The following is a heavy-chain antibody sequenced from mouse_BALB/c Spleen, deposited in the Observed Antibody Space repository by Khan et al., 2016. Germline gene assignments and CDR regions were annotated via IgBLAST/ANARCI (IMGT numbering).Heavy chain of an antibody. CDR3: ARYDGSSYVRAMDY. J-gene: IGHJ4*01. Sequence: MQLEESGPSLVKPSQTLSLTCSVTGDSITSGYWNWIRKFPGNKLEYMGYISYSGSTYYNPSLKSRISITRATSKNQYYLQLNSVTTEDTATYYCARYDGSSYVRAMDYWGQGTSVTVSS. D-gene: IGHD1-1*01. CDR1: GDSITSGY. V-gene: IGHV3-8*02. CDR2: ISYSGST.